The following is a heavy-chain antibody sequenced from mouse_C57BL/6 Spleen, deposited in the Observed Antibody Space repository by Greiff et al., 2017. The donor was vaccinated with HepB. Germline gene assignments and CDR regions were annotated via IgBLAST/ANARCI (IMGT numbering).Heavy chain of an antibody. Sequence: QVQLQQSGAELVRPGASVTLSCKASGYTFTDYEMHWVKQTPVHGLEWIGAIDPETGGTAYNQKFKGKAILTADKSSSTAYMELRSLTSEDSAVYYCTRGPYYGSSYAMDDWGQGTSVTVSS. CDR1: GYTFTDYE. D-gene: IGHD1-1*01. V-gene: IGHV1-15*01. CDR2: IDPETGGT. CDR3: TRGPYYGSSYAMDD. J-gene: IGHJ4*01.